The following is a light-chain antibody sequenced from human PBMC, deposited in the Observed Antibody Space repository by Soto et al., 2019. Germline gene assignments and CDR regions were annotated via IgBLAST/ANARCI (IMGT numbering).Light chain of an antibody. CDR2: GAS. CDR1: QSVSSS. J-gene: IGKJ3*01. CDR3: QQYSNWPPYP. Sequence: VITQAPATLPVSPWGIATLSFRASQSVSSSLAWYQQRPGQAPRLLIYGASNRATGIPARFSGSGPGTEFTLTISSLQSEDVAVYYCQQYSNWPPYPFGQGTNVDIK. V-gene: IGKV3-15*01.